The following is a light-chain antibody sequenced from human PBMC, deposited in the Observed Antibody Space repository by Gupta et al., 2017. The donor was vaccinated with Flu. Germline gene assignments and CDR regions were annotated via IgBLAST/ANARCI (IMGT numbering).Light chain of an antibody. V-gene: IGLV2-14*01. J-gene: IGLJ1*01. CDR2: DVT. CDR3: SSYTSGSTFYV. Sequence: TQPASVSGSPGQSITISCTGTSSDVGRSDYVSWYQQHPDKAPKLIIYDVTNRPSGVSSRFSGSKSGNTASLTISGLQAEDETDYYCSSYTSGSTFYVFGTGTKVTVL. CDR1: SSDVGRSDY.